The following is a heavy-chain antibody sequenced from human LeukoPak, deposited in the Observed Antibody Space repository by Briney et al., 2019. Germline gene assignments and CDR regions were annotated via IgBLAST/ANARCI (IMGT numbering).Heavy chain of an antibody. CDR3: AKPVTYYYDSSGYYYDY. J-gene: IGHJ4*02. CDR1: GFTFSSFA. Sequence: GGSLRLSCAASGFTFSSFAMSWVRQAPGKGLEWVSAISDSGGSTYYAASVKGRFTISRDNSKNTLYLQMNSLRAEDTAVYYCAKPVTYYYDSSGYYYDYWGQGTLVTVSS. D-gene: IGHD3-22*01. V-gene: IGHV3-23*01. CDR2: ISDSGGST.